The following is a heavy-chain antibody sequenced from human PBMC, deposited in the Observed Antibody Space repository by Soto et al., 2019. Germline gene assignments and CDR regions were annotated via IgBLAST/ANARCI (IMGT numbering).Heavy chain of an antibody. CDR1: GGSVNGYY. J-gene: IGHJ5*02. Sequence: SETLSLTCAVYGGSVNGYYWNWIRQPPGRGLEWIGEINHTGGTHYNPSLKSRVTMSVDTSKNQFSLRLSSVTAADTALYYCATRITVFGLLIPPFDPWGQGTQVTVSS. CDR3: ATRITVFGLLIPPFDP. D-gene: IGHD3-3*01. CDR2: INHTGGT. V-gene: IGHV4-34*01.